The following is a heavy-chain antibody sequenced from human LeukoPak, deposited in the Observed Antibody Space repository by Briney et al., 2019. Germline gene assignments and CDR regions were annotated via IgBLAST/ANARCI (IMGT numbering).Heavy chain of an antibody. CDR1: GGSISSGGYY. V-gene: IGHV4-30-2*01. Sequence: SETLSLTCTVSGGSISSGGYYWSWIRQPPGKGLEWIGYIYHSGSTYYNPSLKSRVTISVDRSKNQFSLKLSSVTAADTAVYYCAREVDFWSGPDYWGQGTLVTVSS. CDR2: IYHSGST. CDR3: AREVDFWSGPDY. D-gene: IGHD3-3*01. J-gene: IGHJ4*02.